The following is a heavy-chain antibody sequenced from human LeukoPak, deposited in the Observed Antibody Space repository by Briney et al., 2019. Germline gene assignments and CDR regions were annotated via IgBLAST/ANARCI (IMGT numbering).Heavy chain of an antibody. CDR1: GYTFTSFA. CDR2: INPNSGGT. V-gene: IGHV1-2*02. D-gene: IGHD6-13*01. J-gene: IGHJ4*02. Sequence: ASVKVSCKASGYTFTSFAMNWVRQAPGQGLEWMGWINPNSGGTKYAQKFRGRVTMTTDTSIRTAYMELSRLRSDDTAVYYCAKEYIAAAGYYFDYWGQGTLVTVSS. CDR3: AKEYIAAAGYYFDY.